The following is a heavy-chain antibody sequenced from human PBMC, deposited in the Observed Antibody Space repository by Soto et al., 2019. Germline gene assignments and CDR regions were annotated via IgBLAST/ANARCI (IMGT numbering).Heavy chain of an antibody. Sequence: QLQLVESGGGVVQPGRSLRLSCAASGFSFSLYAIHWVRQAPGKGLEWVAFISYDGSSQYYADSLKGRFTISRDNSKNTVYXQMNSXRAEXTSVYYCARXLTAXGTDIYYHGLDVWGQGTTVTVSS. CDR2: ISYDGSSQ. CDR3: ARXLTAXGTDIYYHGLDV. D-gene: IGHD6-13*01. CDR1: GFSFSLYA. V-gene: IGHV3-30-3*01. J-gene: IGHJ6*02.